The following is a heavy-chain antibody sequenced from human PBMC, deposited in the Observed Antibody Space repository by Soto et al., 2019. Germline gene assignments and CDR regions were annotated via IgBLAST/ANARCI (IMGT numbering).Heavy chain of an antibody. CDR1: VFSFSSYD. CDR3: AKGSTYSFYFDH. Sequence: PGWSLRLSCVASVFSFSSYDMSWVRQAPGKGLEWVSFIIGNSGTTYYADSVKGRFTISRDNSKNTLYLQMSRLGAEDTAAYYCAKGSTYSFYFDHWGQGTLVTVSS. V-gene: IGHV3-23*01. CDR2: IIGNSGTT. J-gene: IGHJ4*01. D-gene: IGHD5-18*01.